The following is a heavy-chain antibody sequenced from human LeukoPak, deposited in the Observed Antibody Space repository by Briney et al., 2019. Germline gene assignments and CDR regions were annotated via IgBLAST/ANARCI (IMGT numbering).Heavy chain of an antibody. CDR1: GGSISSSSYY. J-gene: IGHJ5*02. CDR2: TYYSGST. Sequence: SETLSLTCTVSGGSISSSSYYWGWIRQPPGKGLEWIGSTYYSGSTYYNPSLKSRVTISVDTSKNQFSLKLSSVTAADTAVYYCARDGLAVPAAIKGPQGWFDPWGQGTLVTVSS. V-gene: IGHV4-39*07. D-gene: IGHD2-2*02. CDR3: ARDGLAVPAAIKGPQGWFDP.